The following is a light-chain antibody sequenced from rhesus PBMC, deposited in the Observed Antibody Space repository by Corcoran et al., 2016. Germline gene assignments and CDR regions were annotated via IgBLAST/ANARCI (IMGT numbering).Light chain of an antibody. CDR3: QQYSNWPLT. J-gene: IGKJ4*01. Sequence: EIVMTQSPATLSLSPGERATLSCRASQSVSSSLAWYQQKPGPAPGLLIYGASSRAPGIPDRCSGSGSGTEFTLTISSLEPEDFAVYYCQQYSNWPLTFGGGTKVEIK. V-gene: IGKV3-42*03. CDR1: QSVSSS. CDR2: GAS.